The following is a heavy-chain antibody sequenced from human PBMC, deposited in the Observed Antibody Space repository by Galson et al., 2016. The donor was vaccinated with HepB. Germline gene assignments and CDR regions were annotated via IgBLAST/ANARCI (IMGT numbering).Heavy chain of an antibody. CDR1: GDSVSSNIAA. CDR3: ARDPARVGFQTGAFDI. D-gene: IGHD1-26*01. V-gene: IGHV6-1*01. CDR2: TFYRSKWYN. J-gene: IGHJ3*02. Sequence: CAISGDSVSSNIAAWNWISQSPSRGLEWLGRTFYRSKWYNDYAISVRSRITINPDTSKNQYSLQLNSVTPDDTAVYYCARDPARVGFQTGAFDIWGQGTMVTVSS.